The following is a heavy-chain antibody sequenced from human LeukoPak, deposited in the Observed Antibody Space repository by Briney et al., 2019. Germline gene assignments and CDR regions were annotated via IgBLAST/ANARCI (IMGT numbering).Heavy chain of an antibody. D-gene: IGHD2-2*01. CDR1: GFTFSSYG. CDR3: AKGDCSSTSCPPDYYYYYYMDV. Sequence: GGSLRLSCAASGFTFSSYGMHWVRQAPGKGLEWVAVISYGGSNSDYADSVKGRFTISRDNSKNTLYLQMNSLRAEDTAVYYCAKGDCSSTSCPPDYYYYYYMDVWGKGTTVTVSS. V-gene: IGHV3-30*18. CDR2: ISYGGSNS. J-gene: IGHJ6*03.